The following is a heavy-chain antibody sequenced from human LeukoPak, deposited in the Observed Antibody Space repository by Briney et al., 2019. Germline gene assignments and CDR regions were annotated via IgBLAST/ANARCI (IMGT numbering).Heavy chain of an antibody. CDR2: IYSGGST. D-gene: IGHD5-12*01. V-gene: IGHV3-66*01. CDR3: AREGVDWFDL. Sequence: TGGSLRLSCAASGFTVSSNYMSWVRQAPGKGVEWVSVIYSGGSTYYSDSVKGRFTISSHNSKHTLYLQMNSLRAEDTAVYYCAREGVDWFDLWGQGTLVTVSS. J-gene: IGHJ5*02. CDR1: GFTVSSNY.